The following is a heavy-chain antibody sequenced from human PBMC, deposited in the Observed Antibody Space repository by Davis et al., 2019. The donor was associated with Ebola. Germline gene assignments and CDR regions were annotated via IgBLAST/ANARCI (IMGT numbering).Heavy chain of an antibody. Sequence: GESLKISCAASGFTFSSYSMNWVRQAPGKGLEWVSSISSSSSYIYYADSVKGRFTISRDNSKNTLYLQMNSLRAEDTAVYYCANGGGAGRITMVHFDYWGQGTLVTVSS. CDR3: ANGGGAGRITMVHFDY. CDR2: ISSSSSYI. J-gene: IGHJ4*02. D-gene: IGHD3-10*01. V-gene: IGHV3-21*04. CDR1: GFTFSSYS.